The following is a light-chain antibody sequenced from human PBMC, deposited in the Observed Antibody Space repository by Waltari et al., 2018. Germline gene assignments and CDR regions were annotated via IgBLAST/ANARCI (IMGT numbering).Light chain of an antibody. CDR2: KAF. V-gene: IGKV2-30*02. J-gene: IGKJ2*01. Sequence: VALPQSPLSLPVTPGPPASISCWSRQSPVHSDGNTYLYWFQHRPGQPPRRLIQKAFNRDGGVPDRFSGRGSGTDFTLKISRVEAEDVGVYYCMQGTHWPYTFGQGTKLE. CDR3: MQGTHWPYT. CDR1: QSPVHSDGNTY.